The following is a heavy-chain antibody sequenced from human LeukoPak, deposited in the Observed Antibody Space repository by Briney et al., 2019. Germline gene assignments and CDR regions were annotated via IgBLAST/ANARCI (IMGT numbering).Heavy chain of an antibody. CDR2: LSGRGGST. J-gene: IGHJ4*02. CDR3: ASMMLVANQFAY. V-gene: IGHV3-23*01. CDR1: GFTLNRYA. D-gene: IGHD3-22*01. Sequence: GGSLRLSCAASGFTLNRYAMSWVPEAAGKGLEWVSALSGRGGSTEYADSLKGRFTISRHNSKHTLYLQMNSLRAEDRAVYYCASMMLVANQFAYGGQGTLATVSS.